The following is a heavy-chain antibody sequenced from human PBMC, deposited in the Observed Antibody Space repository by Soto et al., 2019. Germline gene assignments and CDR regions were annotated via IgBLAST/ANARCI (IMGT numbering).Heavy chain of an antibody. J-gene: IGHJ4*01. Sequence: GESLKISRKGSGYSFTTYWIAWVRQMPGKGLGGVGIMYPGDSDPRHSPSVAGHVTISVDKSISTAFLQWNSVKASDNAVYHCARPSTSAPKDYWGQGTLVTVSS. CDR2: MYPGDSDP. D-gene: IGHD2-2*01. V-gene: IGHV5-51*01. CDR1: GYSFTTYW. CDR3: ARPSTSAPKDY.